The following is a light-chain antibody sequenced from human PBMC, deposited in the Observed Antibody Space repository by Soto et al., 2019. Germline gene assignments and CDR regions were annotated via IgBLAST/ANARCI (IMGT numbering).Light chain of an antibody. CDR2: TGS. Sequence: DLQMTQSPSSVSASMGDRVSITCRASQGISSWLAWYQQKPGRAPKLLIYTGSSLQSGVPSRFSGTGSRTDFTLTISSLQPEDVATYYCQQAISFPLTFGGGTKVEIK. CDR3: QQAISFPLT. V-gene: IGKV1-12*01. J-gene: IGKJ4*01. CDR1: QGISSW.